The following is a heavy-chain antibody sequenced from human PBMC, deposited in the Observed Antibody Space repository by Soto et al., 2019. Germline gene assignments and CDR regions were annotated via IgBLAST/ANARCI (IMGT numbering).Heavy chain of an antibody. V-gene: IGHV4-31*03. Sequence: SETLSLTCTVSGDSIGGVGYWSWIRQFPGRGLEWIGCISSSGSTYYNPALNNRISLSLDTSQNQFSLKLLSVPAADTAIYYCARSGVTGIVIPSHWFDPWGQGTLVTGSS. CDR2: ISSSGST. J-gene: IGHJ5*02. CDR1: GDSIGGVGY. CDR3: ARSGVTGIVIPSHWFDP. D-gene: IGHD2-21*02.